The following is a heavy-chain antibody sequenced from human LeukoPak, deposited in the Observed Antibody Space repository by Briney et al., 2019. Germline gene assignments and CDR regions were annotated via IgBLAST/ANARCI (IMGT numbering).Heavy chain of an antibody. Sequence: ASVKVSCKASGYTFTSYGISWVRQAPGQGLEWMGWISAYNGNTNYAQKLQGRVTMTTDTSTSTAYMELRGLRSDDTAVYYCARDRSGYSYGYPMGQGTLVTVSS. D-gene: IGHD5-18*01. J-gene: IGHJ5*02. CDR1: GYTFTSYG. V-gene: IGHV1-18*01. CDR3: ARDRSGYSYGYP. CDR2: ISAYNGNT.